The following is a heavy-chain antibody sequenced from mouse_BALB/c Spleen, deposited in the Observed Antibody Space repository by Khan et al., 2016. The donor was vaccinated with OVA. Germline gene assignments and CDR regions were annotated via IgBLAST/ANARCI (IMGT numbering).Heavy chain of an antibody. CDR3: ARGGTGGFAY. Sequence: EVELVESGGGLVQPGGSRKLSCAASGFPFSDYGMAWIRQGPGKGPEWITFISSLAYNFYYAETLTGRFTIHREKAKNSLYLEMNSLRSEDTAMYYCARGGTGGFAYWGQGTLVTVSA. V-gene: IGHV5-15*02. J-gene: IGHJ3*01. D-gene: IGHD3-1*01. CDR1: GFPFSDYG. CDR2: ISSLAYNF.